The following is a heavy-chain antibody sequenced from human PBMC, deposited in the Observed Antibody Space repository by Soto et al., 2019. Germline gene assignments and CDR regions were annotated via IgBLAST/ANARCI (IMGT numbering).Heavy chain of an antibody. CDR2: IYYSGVT. Sequence: QVQLQESGPGLVKPSQTLSLTCTISGDSINSGDYYWSWIRQPPGKGLEWIGYIYYSGVTYYSPSIKRRLTITLDTSKTPLSLKLASVTAADTALYYCASQDADFVSGRYSFDYWSQGTLVTVSS. D-gene: IGHD3-9*01. CDR1: GDSINSGDYY. CDR3: ASQDADFVSGRYSFDY. V-gene: IGHV4-30-4*08. J-gene: IGHJ4*02.